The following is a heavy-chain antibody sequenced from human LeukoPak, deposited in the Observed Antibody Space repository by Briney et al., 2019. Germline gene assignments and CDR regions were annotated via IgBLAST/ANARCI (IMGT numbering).Heavy chain of an antibody. CDR1: GFTFSSYA. D-gene: IGHD4-17*01. V-gene: IGHV3-23*01. J-gene: IGHJ4*02. CDR2: ISGSGGST. CDR3: ARAPTMTTWVVDY. Sequence: GGSLRLSCAASGFTFSSYAMSWVRQAPGKGLEWVSAISGSGGSTYYADSVKGRFTISRDNSKSTLYLQMNSLRAEDTAVYYCARAPTMTTWVVDYWGQGTLVAVSS.